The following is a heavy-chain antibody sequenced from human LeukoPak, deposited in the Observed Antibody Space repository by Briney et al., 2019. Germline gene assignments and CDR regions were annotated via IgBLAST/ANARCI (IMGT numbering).Heavy chain of an antibody. V-gene: IGHV4-34*01. CDR3: ACERGTADY. Sequence: SETLSLTCAVYGGSFSGHYWSWIRQPPGKGLEWIGEINHSGSTNYNPSLKGRVTISVDTSKNQFSLKLSSVTAADTAVYYCACERGTADYWGQGTLVTVSS. J-gene: IGHJ4*02. D-gene: IGHD1-7*01. CDR1: GGSFSGHY. CDR2: INHSGST.